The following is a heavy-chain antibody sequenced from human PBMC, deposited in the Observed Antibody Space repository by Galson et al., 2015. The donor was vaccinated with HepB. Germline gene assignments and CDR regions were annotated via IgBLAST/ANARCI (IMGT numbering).Heavy chain of an antibody. V-gene: IGHV1-18*01. Sequence: SVKVSCKASGYTFTSYGISWVRQAPGQGLEWMGWISAYNGNTNYAQKLQGRVTMTTDTSTSTAYMELRSLRSDDTAVYYCARDPNYCSSTSCYPNSDYYMDVWGKGTTVTVSS. J-gene: IGHJ6*03. CDR3: ARDPNYCSSTSCYPNSDYYMDV. D-gene: IGHD2-2*01. CDR2: ISAYNGNT. CDR1: GYTFTSYG.